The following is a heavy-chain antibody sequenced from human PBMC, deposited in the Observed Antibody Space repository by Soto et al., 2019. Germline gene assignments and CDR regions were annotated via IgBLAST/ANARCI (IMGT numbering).Heavy chain of an antibody. Sequence: QVQLVQSGAEVKKPGCSVKVSCKASGGTFSNYAISWVRQAPGQGLEWMGGIIPISGTANYAQKFQGRVTITAGESASTAYMELSSLRSEDTAVYYCARSQGSSTSLEIYYYYYYGMDVWGQGTTVTVSS. J-gene: IGHJ6*02. D-gene: IGHD2-2*01. CDR3: ARSQGSSTSLEIYYYYYYGMDV. V-gene: IGHV1-69*01. CDR2: IIPISGTA. CDR1: GGTFSNYA.